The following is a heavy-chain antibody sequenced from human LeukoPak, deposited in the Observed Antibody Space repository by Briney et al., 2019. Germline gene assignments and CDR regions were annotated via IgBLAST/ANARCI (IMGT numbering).Heavy chain of an antibody. V-gene: IGHV3-23*01. D-gene: IGHD3-3*01. CDR3: AKDIASRITIFGVVSQ. Sequence: PGGSLRLSCAASGFMFSNYPMIWIRQAPGKGLEWVSIISDSGGATYYADSVKGRFTISRDNSKNALYLQMNSVRAEDEAVYYCAKDIASRITIFGVVSQWGRGTLVTVSS. CDR2: ISDSGGAT. J-gene: IGHJ4*02. CDR1: GFMFSNYP.